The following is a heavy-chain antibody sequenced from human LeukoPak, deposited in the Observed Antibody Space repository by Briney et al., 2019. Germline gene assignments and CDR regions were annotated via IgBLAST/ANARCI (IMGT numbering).Heavy chain of an antibody. CDR3: ARAPSGTGAWDY. D-gene: IGHD6-13*01. V-gene: IGHV1-3*01. Sequence: GASVEVSCKASGYTFTTYAMHWVRQAPGQRLEWMGWINAGNGNTKYSQKFQGRVTITRDTSANTAYMDLSSLRSEDTAVYYCARAPSGTGAWDYWGQGTLVTVSS. CDR1: GYTFTTYA. CDR2: INAGNGNT. J-gene: IGHJ4*02.